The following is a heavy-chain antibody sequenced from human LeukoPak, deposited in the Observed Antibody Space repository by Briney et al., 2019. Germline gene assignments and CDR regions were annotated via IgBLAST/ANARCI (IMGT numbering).Heavy chain of an antibody. CDR1: GGAFSSYA. J-gene: IGHJ5*02. CDR3: ARVIGYSGYDSPWFDP. V-gene: IGHV1-69*05. D-gene: IGHD5-12*01. CDR2: IIPIFGTA. Sequence: SVKVSCKASGGAFSSYAISWVRQAPGQGLEWMGGIIPIFGTANYAQKFQGRVTITTDESTSTAYMELSSLRSEDTAVYYCARVIGYSGYDSPWFDPWGQGTLVTVSS.